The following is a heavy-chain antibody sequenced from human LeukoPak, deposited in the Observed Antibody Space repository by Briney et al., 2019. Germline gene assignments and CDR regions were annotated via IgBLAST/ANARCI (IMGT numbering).Heavy chain of an antibody. CDR1: GGTFSSYA. Sequence: SVKVSCKASGGTFSSYAISWVRQAPGQGLEWMGRIIPILGIANYAQKFQGRVTITADKSASTAYMELSSLRSEDTAVYYCARDRRDGDARAFDIWGQGTMVTVSS. CDR3: ARDRRDGDARAFDI. CDR2: IIPILGIA. D-gene: IGHD5-24*01. J-gene: IGHJ3*02. V-gene: IGHV1-69*04.